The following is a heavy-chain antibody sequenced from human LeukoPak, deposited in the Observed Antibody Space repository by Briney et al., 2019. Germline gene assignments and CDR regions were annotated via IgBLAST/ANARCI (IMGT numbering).Heavy chain of an antibody. CDR3: ARDQASGSYYKDYFDY. V-gene: IGHV3-23*01. Sequence: GGSLRLSCAASGFTFSCYAMSWVRQAPGKGLEWVSAISGSGGSTYYADSVKGRFTISRDNSKNTLYLQMNSLRAEDTAVYYCARDQASGSYYKDYFDYWGQGTLVTVSS. CDR2: ISGSGGST. D-gene: IGHD1-26*01. J-gene: IGHJ4*02. CDR1: GFTFSCYA.